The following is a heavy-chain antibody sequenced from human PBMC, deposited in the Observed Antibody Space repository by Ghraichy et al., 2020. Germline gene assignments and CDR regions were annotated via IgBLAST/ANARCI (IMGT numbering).Heavy chain of an antibody. J-gene: IGHJ3*02. V-gene: IGHV3-30*02. CDR2: IRNDGNYK. CDR3: VKVRNIVVVTATPNDASDI. Sequence: SCTASGFTLSSYGMHWVRQAPGKGLEWVAFIRNDGNYKDYVDSVKGRFTISRDNSKNTLYLQMNSLIAEDTAVYYCVKVRNIVVVTATPNDASDIWGQGTLVTVSS. D-gene: IGHD2-21*02. CDR1: GFTLSSYG.